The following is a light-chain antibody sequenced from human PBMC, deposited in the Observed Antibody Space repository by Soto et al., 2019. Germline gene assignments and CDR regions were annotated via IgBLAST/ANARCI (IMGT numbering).Light chain of an antibody. CDR3: SSYATSTTVL. J-gene: IGLJ2*01. Sequence: QSALTQPASVSGSPGQSITISCTGTSSDVGGYNYVSWYQQHPGRAPQLMTYDVSNRPSGVSNRFSGSRSGNTASLTISGLQAEDEADYYCSSYATSTTVLFGGGTKLTVL. CDR2: DVS. V-gene: IGLV2-14*03. CDR1: SSDVGGYNY.